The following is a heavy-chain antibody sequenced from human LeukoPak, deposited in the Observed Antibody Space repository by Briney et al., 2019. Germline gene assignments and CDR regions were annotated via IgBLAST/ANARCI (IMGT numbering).Heavy chain of an antibody. J-gene: IGHJ4*02. CDR2: ISSSSSYI. D-gene: IGHD6-19*01. CDR1: GFTFSSYS. Sequence: GGSLRLSCAASGFTFSSYSMNWVRQAPGKGLEWVSSISSSSSYIYYADSVKGRFTISGDNAKDSLYLQMNSLRAEDTAVYYCAKVEQYYFDYWGQGTPVTVSS. V-gene: IGHV3-21*01. CDR3: AKVEQYYFDY.